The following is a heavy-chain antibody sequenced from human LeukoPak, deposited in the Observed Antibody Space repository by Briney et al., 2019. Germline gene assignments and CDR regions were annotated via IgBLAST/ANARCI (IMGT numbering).Heavy chain of an antibody. J-gene: IGHJ5*02. Sequence: GASVKVACKASGYTLTSYAMHWVRQAPGQRLEWMGWINAGNGNTKYSKKFQGRVTITRDTSASTAYMELSSLRSEDTAVYYCARDSAIWQQLVRGWFDPWGQGTLVTVSS. D-gene: IGHD6-13*01. CDR2: INAGNGNT. CDR3: ARDSAIWQQLVRGWFDP. CDR1: GYTLTSYA. V-gene: IGHV1-3*01.